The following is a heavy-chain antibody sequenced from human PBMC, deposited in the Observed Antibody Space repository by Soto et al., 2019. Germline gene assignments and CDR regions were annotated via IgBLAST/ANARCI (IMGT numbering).Heavy chain of an antibody. D-gene: IGHD6-13*01. CDR2: ISSSSSTI. CDR3: ALHPERIAEIGWFDP. CDR1: GFTFSSYS. J-gene: IGHJ5*02. V-gene: IGHV3-48*01. Sequence: PGGSLRLSCAASGFTFSSYSMNWVRQAPGKGLEWVSYISSSSSTIYYADSVKGRFTISRDNAKNSLYLQMNSLRAEDTAVYYCALHPERIAEIGWFDPWGQG.